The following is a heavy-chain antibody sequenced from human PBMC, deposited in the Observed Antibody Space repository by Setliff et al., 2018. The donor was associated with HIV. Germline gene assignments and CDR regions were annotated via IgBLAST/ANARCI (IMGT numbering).Heavy chain of an antibody. D-gene: IGHD6-19*01. CDR1: GGSISSHY. V-gene: IGHV4-59*11. Sequence: SETLSLTCTVSGGSISSHYWSWIRQPPGKGLEWIGYIYYSGSTNYNPSLKSRVTISVDTSKNQFSLTLISVTAADTAVYYCARGLIRGWFLHWYFDLWGRGTLVTVSS. CDR3: ARGLIRGWFLHWYFDL. J-gene: IGHJ2*01. CDR2: IYYSGST.